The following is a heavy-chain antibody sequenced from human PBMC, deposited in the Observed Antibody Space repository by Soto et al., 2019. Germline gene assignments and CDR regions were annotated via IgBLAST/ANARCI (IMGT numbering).Heavy chain of an antibody. D-gene: IGHD2-15*01. V-gene: IGHV3-23*01. Sequence: AGGSLRLSCAASGFTFSSYAMSWVRQAPGKGLEWVSAISGSGGSTYYADSVKGRFTISRDNSKNTLYVQMNSLRVDDTAVYYCAKDAGSVCSGGSCYFQALDSWGQGSLVTVSS. CDR2: ISGSGGST. J-gene: IGHJ4*02. CDR1: GFTFSSYA. CDR3: AKDAGSVCSGGSCYFQALDS.